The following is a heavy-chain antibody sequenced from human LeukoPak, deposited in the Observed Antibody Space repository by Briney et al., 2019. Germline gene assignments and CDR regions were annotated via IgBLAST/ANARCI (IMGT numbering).Heavy chain of an antibody. CDR2: IIPILGIA. D-gene: IGHD7-27*01. CDR1: GGTFSSYT. Sequence: GASVKVSCKASGGTFSSYTISWVRQAPGQGLEWMGRIIPILGIANYAQKFQGRVTITADKSTSTAYMELSSLRSEDTAVYYCAPTNWGRGGGFDYWGQGTLVTVSS. J-gene: IGHJ4*02. V-gene: IGHV1-69*02. CDR3: APTNWGRGGGFDY.